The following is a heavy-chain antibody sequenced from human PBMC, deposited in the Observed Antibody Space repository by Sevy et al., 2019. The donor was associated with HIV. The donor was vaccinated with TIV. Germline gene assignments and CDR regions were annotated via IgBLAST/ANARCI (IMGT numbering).Heavy chain of an antibody. CDR3: ARDAQTWRGPWYGTSGADR. J-gene: IGHJ5*02. D-gene: IGHD1-1*01. V-gene: IGHV3-23*01. CDR1: GFTFSTYT. Sequence: RLSCTASGFTFSTYTLTWVRQAPGKGLEWVSSITPDDTHYADSVRGRCSVSRDNSKYTSYPQMDSLTVDDTAVYYCARDAQTWRGPWYGTSGADRWGQGTLVTVSS. CDR2: ITPDDT.